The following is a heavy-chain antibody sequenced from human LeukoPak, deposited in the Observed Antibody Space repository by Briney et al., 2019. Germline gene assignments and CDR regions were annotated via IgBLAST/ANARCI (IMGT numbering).Heavy chain of an antibody. J-gene: IGHJ4*02. CDR2: ISSERSYI. CDR3: ARVVGSGSYFDS. CDR1: GFTFSSYS. Sequence: HGGSLRLSCATSGFTFSSYSMNWVRHAPGKGLEWGSSISSERSYIYYADSVKGRFTISRDNAKNSLYLQMNSLRAEDTAVYYCARVVGSGSYFDSWGQGTLVTVTS. D-gene: IGHD3-10*01. V-gene: IGHV3-21*01.